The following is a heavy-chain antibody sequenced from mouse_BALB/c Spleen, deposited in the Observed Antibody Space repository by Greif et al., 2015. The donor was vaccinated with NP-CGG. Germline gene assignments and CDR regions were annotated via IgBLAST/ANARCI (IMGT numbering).Heavy chain of an antibody. J-gene: IGHJ2*01. CDR3: ARYYYGSSYYWDD. CDR1: GDSITSGY. V-gene: IGHV3-8*02. CDR2: ISYSGST. Sequence: EVHLVESGPSLVKPSQTLSLTCSVTGDSITSGYWNWIRNFPGNKLEYMGSISYSGSTYYNPSLKSRISITRDTSKNQYYLQLNSVTTEDTATYDCARYYYGSSYYWDDGGQGTTLTGSS. D-gene: IGHD1-1*01.